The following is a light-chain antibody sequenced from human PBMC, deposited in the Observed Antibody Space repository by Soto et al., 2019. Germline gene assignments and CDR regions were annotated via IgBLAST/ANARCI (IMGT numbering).Light chain of an antibody. Sequence: DIVMTQSPDSLAVSLGERATINCKSSQSVLYSSNNKNYLAWYQQRPGQPPKRLIYWASTRESGVPYRFSGSGSGTDFTLTITSLQAEDVAVYYCQQYESTPPTFGQGTKLEIK. J-gene: IGKJ2*01. CDR1: QSVLYSSNNKNY. V-gene: IGKV4-1*01. CDR2: WAS. CDR3: QQYESTPPT.